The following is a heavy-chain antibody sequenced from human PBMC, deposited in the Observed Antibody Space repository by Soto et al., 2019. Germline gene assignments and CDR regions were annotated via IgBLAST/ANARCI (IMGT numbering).Heavy chain of an antibody. CDR3: ARLIGFCGGSGYAYFGSVRGGMDV. CDR1: GGSISSSSYY. V-gene: IGHV4-39*01. CDR2: IYYSGST. J-gene: IGHJ6*02. D-gene: IGHD2-15*01. Sequence: SETLSLTCTVSGGSISSSSYYWGWIRQPPGKGLEWIGSIYYSGSTYYNPSLKSRVTISVDTSKNQFSLKLSSVTAADTAVYYCARLIGFCGGSGYAYFGSVRGGMDVGGQGTTVTVPS.